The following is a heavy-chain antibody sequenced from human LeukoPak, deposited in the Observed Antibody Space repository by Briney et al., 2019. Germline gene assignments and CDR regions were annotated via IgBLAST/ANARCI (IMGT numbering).Heavy chain of an antibody. CDR2: IYHSGST. Sequence: RSSETLSLTCAVSGGSISSGDYSWSWIRQPPGKGLEWIGYIYHSGSTYYNPSLKSRVTISVDRSKNQFSLKLSSVTAADTAVYYCARIITIFGVVTYFDYWGQGTLVTVSS. V-gene: IGHV4-30-2*01. CDR3: ARIITIFGVVTYFDY. J-gene: IGHJ4*02. D-gene: IGHD3-3*01. CDR1: GGSISSGDYS.